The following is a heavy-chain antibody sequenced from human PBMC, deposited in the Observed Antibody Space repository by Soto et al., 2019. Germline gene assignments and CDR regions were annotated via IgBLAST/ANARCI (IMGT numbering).Heavy chain of an antibody. V-gene: IGHV1-8*01. D-gene: IGHD3-3*01. CDR3: ARGLNYDFWSGSLPFDY. CDR1: GYTFTSYD. J-gene: IGHJ4*02. CDR2: MNPNSGNT. Sequence: ASVKVSCKASGYTFTSYDINWVRQATGQGLEWMGWMNPNSGNTGYAQKFQGRVTMTRNTSISTAYMELSSLRSEDTAVYYCARGLNYDFWSGSLPFDYWGQGTLVTVYS.